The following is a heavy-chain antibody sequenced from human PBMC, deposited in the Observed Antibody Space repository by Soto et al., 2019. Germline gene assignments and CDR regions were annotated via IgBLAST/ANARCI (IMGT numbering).Heavy chain of an antibody. CDR2: ISGSGGGT. CDR3: AKFGMATTKRSPPYYIDY. Sequence: GGSLRVSCAASGFTFSSYAMSWVRQAPGKGLEWVSSISGSGGGTYYADSVKGRFTFSRDNSKNTLYLQMNSLRAEDTAVYYCAKFGMATTKRSPPYYIDYQGQVALVTVSP. J-gene: IGHJ4*02. CDR1: GFTFSSYA. V-gene: IGHV3-23*01. D-gene: IGHD1-1*01.